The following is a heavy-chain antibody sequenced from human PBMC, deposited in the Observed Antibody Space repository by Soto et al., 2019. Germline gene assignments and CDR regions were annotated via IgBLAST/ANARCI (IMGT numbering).Heavy chain of an antibody. D-gene: IGHD3-16*01. V-gene: IGHV3-53*01. CDR3: ARDSTHSKGGVLSWFDP. CDR1: GFTVSSNY. CDR2: IYSGGST. J-gene: IGHJ5*02. Sequence: GGSLRLSCAASGFTVSSNYMSWVRQAPGKGLEWVSVIYSGGSTYYADSVKGRFTISRDNSKNTLYLQMNSVRAEDTAVYYCARDSTHSKGGVLSWFDPWGQGTLVTVSS.